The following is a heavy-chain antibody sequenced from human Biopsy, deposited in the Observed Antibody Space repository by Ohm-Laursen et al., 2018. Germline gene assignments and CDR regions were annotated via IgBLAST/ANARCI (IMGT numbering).Heavy chain of an antibody. J-gene: IGHJ4*02. CDR2: INPNSGAT. CDR3: ARDRMTDVFGGPTRTDVFDS. V-gene: IGHV1-2*02. Sequence: ASVEVSCKASGGTFSNSAINWVRQSPGQGLEWMGWINPNSGATNSAQKFRDRVTLTRDTSISAVYIDLRRLKSDDAAIYYCARDRMTDVFGGPTRTDVFDSWGQGTPVTVSS. CDR1: GGTFSNSA. D-gene: IGHD3-10*01.